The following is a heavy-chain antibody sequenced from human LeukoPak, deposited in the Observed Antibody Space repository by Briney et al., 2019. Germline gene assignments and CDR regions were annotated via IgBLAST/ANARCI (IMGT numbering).Heavy chain of an antibody. CDR2: IYYSGST. CDR1: GGSISSYY. CDR3: ARTVGSWDWFDP. D-gene: IGHD6-13*01. J-gene: IGHJ5*02. V-gene: IGHV4-59*08. Sequence: SETLFLTCTVSGGSISSYYWSWIRQPPGKGLEWIGYIYYSGSTNYNPSLKSRVTISVDTSKNQFSLKLSSVTAADTAVYYCARTVGSWDWFDPWGQGTLVTVSS.